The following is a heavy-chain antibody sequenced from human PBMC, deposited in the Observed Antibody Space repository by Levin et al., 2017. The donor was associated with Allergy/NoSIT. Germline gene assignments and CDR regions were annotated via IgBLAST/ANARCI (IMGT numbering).Heavy chain of an antibody. CDR1: GGSISSGGYY. J-gene: IGHJ6*02. V-gene: IGHV4-31*03. Sequence: SETLSLTCTVSGGSISSGGYYWSWIRQHPGKGLEWIGYINYSGSTYYNPSLKSRVTISVDTSKNQFSLKLSSVTAADTAVYYCARDADVFYGMDVWGQGTTVTVSS. CDR2: INYSGST. CDR3: ARDADVFYGMDV.